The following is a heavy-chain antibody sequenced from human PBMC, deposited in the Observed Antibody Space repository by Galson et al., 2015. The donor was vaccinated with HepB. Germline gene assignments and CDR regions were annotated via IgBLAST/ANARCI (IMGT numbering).Heavy chain of an antibody. V-gene: IGHV1-18*01. D-gene: IGHD3-9*01. CDR1: GYTFTSYG. Sequence: SVKVSCKASGYTFTSYGISWVRQAPGQGLEWMGWISAYNGNTNYAQKLQGRVTMTTDTSTSTAYMELRSLRSDDTAVYYCARDGDTISSTANWFDPWGQGTLVTVSS. CDR3: ARDGDTISSTANWFDP. J-gene: IGHJ5*02. CDR2: ISAYNGNT.